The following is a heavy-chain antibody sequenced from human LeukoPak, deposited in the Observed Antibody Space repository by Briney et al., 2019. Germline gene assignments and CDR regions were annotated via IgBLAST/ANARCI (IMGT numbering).Heavy chain of an antibody. J-gene: IGHJ4*02. D-gene: IGHD5-12*01. CDR3: ARRGGYDRYYFDY. CDR1: GYGFTSYW. CDR2: IYPGDSDT. Sequence: PGESLKISCKGSGYGFTSYWIGWVRQMPRKGLEWMGIIYPGDSDTRYSPSFQGQVTISADKSISTAYLQWSSLKASDTAMYYCARRGGYDRYYFDYWGQGTLVTVSS. V-gene: IGHV5-51*01.